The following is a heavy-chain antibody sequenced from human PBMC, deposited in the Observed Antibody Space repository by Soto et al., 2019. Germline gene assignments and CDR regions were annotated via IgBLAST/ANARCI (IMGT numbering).Heavy chain of an antibody. Sequence: SETLSLTCRFNGRSLRNYYCIWLRQPTRKGLDWIGEVNDSGEATYNPSLQSRLTISLETSNSQFSLNITSVTAPDTALYFCTRAERLPRSWLVPARQGTWIPVAS. CDR1: GRSLRNYY. CDR3: TRAERLPRSWLVP. D-gene: IGHD3-3*01. CDR2: VNDSGEA. V-gene: IGHV4-34*01. J-gene: IGHJ5*02.